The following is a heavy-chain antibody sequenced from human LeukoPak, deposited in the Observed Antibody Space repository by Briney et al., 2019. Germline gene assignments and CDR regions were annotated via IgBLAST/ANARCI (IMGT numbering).Heavy chain of an antibody. V-gene: IGHV1-46*03. J-gene: IGHJ5*02. D-gene: IGHD3-3*01. CDR1: GYIFTSYY. CDR2: INPSGGST. CDR3: ARGPRVTIFGVVLDLKNNWFDP. Sequence: ASVKVSCKASGYIFTSYYMHWVRQAPGQGLEWMGIINPSGGSTSYAQKFQGRVTMTRDTSTSTVYMELSSLGSEDTAVYYCARGPRVTIFGVVLDLKNNWFDPWGQGTLVTVSS.